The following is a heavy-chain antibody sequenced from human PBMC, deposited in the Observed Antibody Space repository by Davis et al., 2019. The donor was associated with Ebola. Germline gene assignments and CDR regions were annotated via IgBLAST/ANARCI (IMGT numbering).Heavy chain of an antibody. CDR3: ARFKLNYGDYYYGMDV. CDR2: IYPGDSDT. D-gene: IGHD4-17*01. V-gene: IGHV5-51*01. CDR1: GYSFTSYW. J-gene: IGHJ6*02. Sequence: GESLKISCKGSGYSFTSYWISWVRQMPGKGLEWMGIIYPGDSDTRYSPSFQGQVTISADKSISTAYLQWSTLKASDTAMYYCARFKLNYGDYYYGMDVWGQGTTVTVSS.